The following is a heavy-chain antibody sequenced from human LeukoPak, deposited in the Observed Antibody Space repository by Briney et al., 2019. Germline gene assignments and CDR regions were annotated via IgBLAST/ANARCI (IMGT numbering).Heavy chain of an antibody. V-gene: IGHV1-46*01. J-gene: IGHJ5*02. D-gene: IGHD3-10*01. Sequence: ASVKVSCKASGYTFTSYYMHWVRQAPGQGLEWMGIINPSGGSTSYAQKFQGRVTMTRDTSTSTVYMELSSLRSEDTAVYYCARGGLTMVRGVIITFRFDPWGQGTLVTVPS. CDR1: GYTFTSYY. CDR2: INPSGGST. CDR3: ARGGLTMVRGVIITFRFDP.